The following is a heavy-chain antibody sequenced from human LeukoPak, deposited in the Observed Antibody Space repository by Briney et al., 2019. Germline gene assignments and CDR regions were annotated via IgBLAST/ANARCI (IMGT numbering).Heavy chain of an antibody. CDR3: ASNTGYSYGYFDY. CDR1: GFTFSNNE. CDR2: ISRGGNTT. Sequence: PGGSLRLSCAASGFTFSNNEMNWVRQAPGKGLEWVSYISRGGNTTYYSDSVKGRFTISRDTAKNSLYLQMNSLRAEDTAVYYCASNTGYSYGYFDYWGQGTLVTVSS. J-gene: IGHJ4*02. D-gene: IGHD5-18*01. V-gene: IGHV3-48*03.